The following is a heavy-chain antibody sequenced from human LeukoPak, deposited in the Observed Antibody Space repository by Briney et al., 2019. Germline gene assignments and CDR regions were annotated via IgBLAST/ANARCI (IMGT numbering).Heavy chain of an antibody. Sequence: PGGSLRLSCAASRFTFNGYAMSWVRQAPGKGLEWVSVIGGSNGITFYVGSVKGRFTISRDNSKDTLYLQMNSLRAEDTAVYYCARNENSGWGYFDYWGQGTLVTVSS. D-gene: IGHD5-12*01. V-gene: IGHV3-23*01. J-gene: IGHJ4*02. CDR1: RFTFNGYA. CDR2: IGGSNGIT. CDR3: ARNENSGWGYFDY.